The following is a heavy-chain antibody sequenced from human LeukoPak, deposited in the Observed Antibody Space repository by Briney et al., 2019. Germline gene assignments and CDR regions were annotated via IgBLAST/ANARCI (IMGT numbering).Heavy chain of an antibody. V-gene: IGHV3-11*01. CDR3: ARHLVGATLHFDF. CDR1: GFTFSDYY. J-gene: IGHJ4*02. D-gene: IGHD1-26*01. CDR2: ISSSGSSI. Sequence: GGSLRLSCAASGFTFSDYYMNWIRQAPGKGLEWVSYISSSGSSIYYADSVKGRFTISRDNSKNSLYLQMNSLRAEDTAVYYCARHLVGATLHFDFWGQGALVTVSS.